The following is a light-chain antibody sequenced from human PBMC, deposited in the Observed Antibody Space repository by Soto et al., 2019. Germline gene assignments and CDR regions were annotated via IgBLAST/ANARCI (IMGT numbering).Light chain of an antibody. V-gene: IGLV2-14*03. CDR2: EVS. J-gene: IGLJ1*01. CDR3: SSYTSSSTRV. CDR1: SSDVGAYDF. Sequence: QSALTQPASVSRSHGQSITISCTGTSSDVGAYDFVSWYQQHPDKAPKLMIYEVSNRPSGVSNRFSGSKSVNTATLTISGLQAEDEADYYCSSYTSSSTRVFGTGTKVTVL.